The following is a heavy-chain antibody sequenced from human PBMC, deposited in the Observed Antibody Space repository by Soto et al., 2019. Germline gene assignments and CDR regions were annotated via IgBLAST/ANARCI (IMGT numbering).Heavy chain of an antibody. V-gene: IGHV3-23*01. J-gene: IGHJ4*02. CDR2: VSASGRRR. CDR3: AKDGNWLDVYYDV. Sequence: EVQLLESGGGLVQPGGSLRLSCVGSGIEFSNYAMSWVRQAPGKGLEWVSIVSASGRRRYHADSVKGRFTISRDNSQNTLYLHMTNLRAEDTAVYYCAKDGNWLDVYYDVWGQGTPVTVSS. CDR1: GIEFSNYA. D-gene: IGHD3-16*01.